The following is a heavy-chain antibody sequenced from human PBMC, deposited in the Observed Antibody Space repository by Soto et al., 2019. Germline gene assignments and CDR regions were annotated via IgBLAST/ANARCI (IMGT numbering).Heavy chain of an antibody. V-gene: IGHV4-4*02. CDR1: GGSISSSNC. CDR3: ARVSGSYYYGMDV. CDR2: IYHSGST. J-gene: IGHJ6*02. Sequence: QVQLQESGPGLVKPSGTLSLTCAVSGGSISSSNCWSWVRQPPGTGLEWIGEIYHSGSTNFNPSLKSRATISVDKSKNQFSLKLNSVTAADTAVYYCARVSGSYYYGMDVWGQGTTVTVSS.